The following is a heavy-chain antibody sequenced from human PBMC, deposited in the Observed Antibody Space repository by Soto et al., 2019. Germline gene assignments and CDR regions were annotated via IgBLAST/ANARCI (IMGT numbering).Heavy chain of an antibody. D-gene: IGHD6-13*01. V-gene: IGHV4-34*01. J-gene: IGHJ6*02. Sequence: SETLSLTCAVYGGSFSGYYWSWIRQPPGKGLEWIGEIYYSGSTNYNPSLKSRVTISVDTSKNQFSLKLSSVTAADTAVYYCARARLSSSWYVYYYGMDVWGQGTTVTVSS. CDR2: IYYSGST. CDR1: GGSFSGYY. CDR3: ARARLSSSWYVYYYGMDV.